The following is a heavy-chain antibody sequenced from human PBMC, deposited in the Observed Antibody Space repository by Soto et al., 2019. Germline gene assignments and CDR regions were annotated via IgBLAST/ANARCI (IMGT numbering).Heavy chain of an antibody. CDR2: IIPILGIA. CDR3: AREGVGYWSSTSGHKSDY. CDR1: GGTFSSYT. J-gene: IGHJ4*02. Sequence: QVQLVQSGAEVKKPGSSVKVSCKASGGTFSSYTISWVRQAPGQGLEWMGRIIPILGIANYAQKFQGRVTITQDXXAXTXXMERSSLRSEDTAVYYCAREGVGYWSSTSGHKSDYWGQGTLVTVSS. D-gene: IGHD2-2*01. V-gene: IGHV1-69*08.